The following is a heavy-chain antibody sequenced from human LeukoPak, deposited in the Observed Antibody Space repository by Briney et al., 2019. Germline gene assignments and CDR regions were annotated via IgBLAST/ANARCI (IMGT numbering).Heavy chain of an antibody. J-gene: IGHJ3*02. D-gene: IGHD3-22*01. CDR1: GGSFTSGSYY. Sequence: SQTLSLTCTVSGGSFTSGSYYWSWIRQPAGKEMEWIGRIYSSGSTNYNPSLRSRVTISVDTSKNQLSLKLSSVTAADTAVYYCARESSYDSSGYYKAFDIWGQGTMVTVSS. CDR2: IYSSGST. V-gene: IGHV4-61*02. CDR3: ARESSYDSSGYYKAFDI.